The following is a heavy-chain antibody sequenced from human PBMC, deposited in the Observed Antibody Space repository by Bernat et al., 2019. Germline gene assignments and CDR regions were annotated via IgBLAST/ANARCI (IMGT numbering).Heavy chain of an antibody. J-gene: IGHJ4*02. CDR2: ISWNSGGI. CDR3: AKHSGYDLAGVLEYYFDY. D-gene: IGHD5-12*01. CDR1: GFTFDDYA. Sequence: EVQLVESGGGLVQPGRSLRLSCAASGFTFDDYAMHWVRQAPGKGREWVSGISWNSGGIANADSVKGRFTISRDNAKDSLYLQMNSLTAEDAALYYCAKHSGYDLAGVLEYYFDYWGQGTLVTVSS. V-gene: IGHV3-9*01.